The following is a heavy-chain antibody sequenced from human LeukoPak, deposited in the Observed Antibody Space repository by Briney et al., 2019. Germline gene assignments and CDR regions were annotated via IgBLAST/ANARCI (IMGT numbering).Heavy chain of an antibody. V-gene: IGHV3-74*01. CDR2: INSDGSNT. D-gene: IGHD4-17*01. Sequence: PGGSLRLSCAASGFTLSSYWMHWVRQAPGKGLVWVSCINSDGSNTRYADSVKGRFTISRDDSKNTLYLQMNGLRVEDTAVYYCAKDPNGDYVGGFDMRGPGTMVTVSS. CDR1: GFTLSSYW. CDR3: AKDPNGDYVGGFDM. J-gene: IGHJ3*02.